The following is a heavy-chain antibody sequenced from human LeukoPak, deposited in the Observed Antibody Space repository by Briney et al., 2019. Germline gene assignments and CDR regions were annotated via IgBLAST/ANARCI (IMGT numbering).Heavy chain of an antibody. CDR2: TNAGNGNT. CDR3: ARDPPYCSGGSC. D-gene: IGHD2-15*01. J-gene: IGHJ4*02. CDR1: GYTFTSYA. V-gene: IGHV1-3*01. Sequence: ASVKVSCKASGYTFTSYAMHWVRQAPGQRLEWMGWTNAGNGNTKYSQKFQGRVTITRDTSASTAYMELSSLRSEDAAVYYCARDPPYCSGGSCWGQGTLVTVSS.